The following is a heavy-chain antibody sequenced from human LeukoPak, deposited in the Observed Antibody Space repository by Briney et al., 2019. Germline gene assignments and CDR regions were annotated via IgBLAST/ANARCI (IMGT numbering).Heavy chain of an antibody. CDR3: AKGRSSWTLDY. CDR2: ISYDGSNK. V-gene: IGHV3-30*18. D-gene: IGHD6-13*01. CDR1: GFTFSSYG. Sequence: PGGSLRLSCAASGFTFSSYGMHWVRQAPGKGLEWVAVISYDGSNKYYADSVKGRFTISRDNSKNTLYLQMNSLRAEDTAVYYCAKGRSSWTLDYWGQGTLVAVSS. J-gene: IGHJ4*02.